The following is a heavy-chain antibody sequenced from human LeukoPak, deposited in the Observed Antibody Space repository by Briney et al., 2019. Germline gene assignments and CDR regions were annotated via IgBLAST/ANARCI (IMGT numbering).Heavy chain of an antibody. Sequence: GASVKVSCKASAYTFTGYYMHWVRQAPGQGLEWMGWINPNSGGTNYAQKFQGRVTMTRDTSISTAYMELSTLRSDHTAVYYCAREESSGWYYWGQGTLVTVSS. J-gene: IGHJ4*02. CDR2: INPNSGGT. CDR1: AYTFTGYY. CDR3: AREESSGWYY. D-gene: IGHD6-19*01. V-gene: IGHV1-2*02.